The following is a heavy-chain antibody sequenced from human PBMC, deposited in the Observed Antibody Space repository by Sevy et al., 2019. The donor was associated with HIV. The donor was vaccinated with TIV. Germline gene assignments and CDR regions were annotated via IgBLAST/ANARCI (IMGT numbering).Heavy chain of an antibody. CDR3: ARGVGLDC. CDR1: GFTFSPYW. D-gene: IGHD1-26*01. J-gene: IGHJ4*02. Sequence: QLGGSLRLSCAASGFTFSPYWMTWVRQAPGKGLEWVANIRPDGSDKYYVDSVKGRFTISRDNAKNSLYLQMNSLWADDTALYYCARGVGLDCWGQGALVTVSS. CDR2: IRPDGSDK. V-gene: IGHV3-7*01.